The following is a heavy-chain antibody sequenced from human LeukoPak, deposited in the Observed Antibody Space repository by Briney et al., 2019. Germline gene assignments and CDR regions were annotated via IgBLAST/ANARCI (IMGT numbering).Heavy chain of an antibody. CDR3: ARDTRTMTAVTRGQHYYYGLDV. CDR2: INPSDGGT. V-gene: IGHV1-46*01. CDR1: GYTFTNSY. J-gene: IGHJ6*02. Sequence: ASVKVSCKASGYTFTNSYLHWVRQAPGHGLEWMAIINPSDGGTYYEQKLQGRVIVTRDTSTSTVYMELSSLRSEDTAVYYCARDTRTMTAVTRGQHYYYGLDVWGQGTTVTVSS. D-gene: IGHD4-17*01.